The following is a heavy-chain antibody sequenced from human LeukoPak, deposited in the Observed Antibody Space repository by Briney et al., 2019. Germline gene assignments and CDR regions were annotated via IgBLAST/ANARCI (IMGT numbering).Heavy chain of an antibody. CDR2: INHSGST. CDR1: GGSFSGYY. Sequence: PSETLSLTCAVYGGSFSGYYWSWIRQPPGKGLEWIGEINHSGSTNYNPSLKSRVTISVDTSKNQFSLTLSSVTAADTAVYYCARDGYDNWFDPWGQGTLVTVSS. D-gene: IGHD5-12*01. J-gene: IGHJ5*02. CDR3: ARDGYDNWFDP. V-gene: IGHV4-34*01.